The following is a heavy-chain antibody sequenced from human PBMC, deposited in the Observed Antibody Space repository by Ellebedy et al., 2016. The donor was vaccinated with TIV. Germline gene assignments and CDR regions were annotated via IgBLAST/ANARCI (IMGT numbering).Heavy chain of an antibody. Sequence: ASVKVSXKASGYTFTGYYMHWVRQAPGQGLEWMGWINPNSGNTNYAQKLQGRVTMTTDTSTSTAYMELRSLRSDDTAVYYCARQWLGGEIDYWGQGTLVTVAS. J-gene: IGHJ4*02. CDR1: GYTFTGYY. D-gene: IGHD6-19*01. CDR2: INPNSGNT. CDR3: ARQWLGGEIDY. V-gene: IGHV1-18*04.